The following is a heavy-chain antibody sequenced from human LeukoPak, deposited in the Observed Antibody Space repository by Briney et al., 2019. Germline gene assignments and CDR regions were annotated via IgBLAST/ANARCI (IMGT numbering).Heavy chain of an antibody. J-gene: IGHJ4*02. Sequence: SETLSLTCTVSGGSISSYYWSWIRQPPGKGLEWIGYIYYSGSTNYNPSLKSRVTISVDTSKNQFSLKLSSVTAADTAVYYCARGVYGSGSYFDYWGQGTLVTVSS. D-gene: IGHD3-10*01. CDR2: IYYSGST. CDR1: GGSISSYY. CDR3: ARGVYGSGSYFDY. V-gene: IGHV4-59*12.